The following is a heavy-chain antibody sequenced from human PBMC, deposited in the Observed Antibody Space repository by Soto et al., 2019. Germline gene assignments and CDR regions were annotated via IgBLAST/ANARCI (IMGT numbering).Heavy chain of an antibody. CDR1: GYTFTSYA. J-gene: IGHJ4*02. CDR2: INAGNGNT. Sequence: ASVKVSCKASGYTFTSYAMHWVRQAPGQRLEWMGWINAGNGNTKYSQKFQGRVTITRDTSASTAYMELSSLRAEDMAVYYCARSGSGYDFDYWGQGTLVTVSS. D-gene: IGHD5-12*01. V-gene: IGHV1-3*03. CDR3: ARSGSGYDFDY.